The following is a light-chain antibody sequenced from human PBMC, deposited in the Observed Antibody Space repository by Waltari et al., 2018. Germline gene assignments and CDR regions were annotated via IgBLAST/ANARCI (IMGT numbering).Light chain of an antibody. Sequence: QSALTQPPSVSGSPGPSVTISSSGTSSDVGPYNRVSWYQQPPGTAPKLIIFEVSSRPSGVPDRFSGSKSGSTASLTISGLQTEDEGDYYCSSYTPSATLLFGGGTKLTVL. J-gene: IGLJ2*01. CDR3: SSYTPSATLL. CDR2: EVS. V-gene: IGLV2-18*02. CDR1: SSDVGPYNR.